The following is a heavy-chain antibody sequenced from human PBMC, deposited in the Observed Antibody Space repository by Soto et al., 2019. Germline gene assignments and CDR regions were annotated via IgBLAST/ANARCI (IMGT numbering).Heavy chain of an antibody. CDR2: ISAYNGNT. Sequence: VKVSCKASGYTFTSYGISWVRQAPGQGLEWMGWISAYNGNTNYAQKLQGRVTMTTDTSTSTAYMELRSLRSDDTAVYYCARAINWNYVLYYSDWFDPWGQGTLVTVSS. CDR1: GYTFTSYG. J-gene: IGHJ5*02. D-gene: IGHD1-7*01. V-gene: IGHV1-18*01. CDR3: ARAINWNYVLYYSDWFDP.